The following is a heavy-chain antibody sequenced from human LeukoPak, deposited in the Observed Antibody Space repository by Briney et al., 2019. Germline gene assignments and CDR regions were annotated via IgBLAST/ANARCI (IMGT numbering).Heavy chain of an antibody. D-gene: IGHD2-15*01. CDR2: ISGGGDNT. CDR3: AKAPGYCSGGRCFFNYYYYMDV. Sequence: GGSLRLSCAASGFTFSSYEMNWVRQAPGKGLEWVSSISGGGDNTYYADSVKGRFTISRDNSKNTLYLQMNSLRGEDTALYYCAKAPGYCSGGRCFFNYYYYMDVWGKGTSVTIS. V-gene: IGHV3-23*01. J-gene: IGHJ6*03. CDR1: GFTFSSYE.